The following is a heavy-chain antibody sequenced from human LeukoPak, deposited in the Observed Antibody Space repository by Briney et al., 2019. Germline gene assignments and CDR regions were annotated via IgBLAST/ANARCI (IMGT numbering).Heavy chain of an antibody. CDR1: GGTFSSYA. Sequence: ASVKVSCKASGGTFSSYAISWVRQAPGQGLEWMGWISAYNGNTNYAQKLQGRVTMTTDTSTSTAYMELRSLRSDDTAVYYCARESPGGNYDYWGQGTLVTVSS. V-gene: IGHV1-18*01. J-gene: IGHJ4*02. D-gene: IGHD2-15*01. CDR2: ISAYNGNT. CDR3: ARESPGGNYDY.